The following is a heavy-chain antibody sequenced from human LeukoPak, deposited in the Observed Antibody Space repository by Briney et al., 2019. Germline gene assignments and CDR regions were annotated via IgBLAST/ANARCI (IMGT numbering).Heavy chain of an antibody. V-gene: IGHV3-53*01. CDR3: MDV. Sequence: PGGYLRLSCAASGFDIAGNYMSWVRQAPGKGLEWVSAIYVGLFTEYADSVKGRFTISRDNSKNTLFLEMGTLRAEDTAVYFYMDVWGKGTTVTVSS. CDR2: IYVGLFT. J-gene: IGHJ6*03. CDR1: GFDIAGNY.